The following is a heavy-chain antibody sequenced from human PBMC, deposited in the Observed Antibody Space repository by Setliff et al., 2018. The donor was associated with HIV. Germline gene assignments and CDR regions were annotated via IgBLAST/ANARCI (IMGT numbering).Heavy chain of an antibody. D-gene: IGHD2-15*01. Sequence: PSETLSLTCAVYGGSFSGYYWSWIRQPPGKGLEWIGEINHSGSTNYNPSLKSRVTISVDTSKNQFSLRLSSVTAADTAVYYCARGLPAHSYYGLDVWGQGTTVTVSS. J-gene: IGHJ6*02. CDR3: ARGLPAHSYYGLDV. V-gene: IGHV4-34*01. CDR1: GGSFSGYY. CDR2: INHSGST.